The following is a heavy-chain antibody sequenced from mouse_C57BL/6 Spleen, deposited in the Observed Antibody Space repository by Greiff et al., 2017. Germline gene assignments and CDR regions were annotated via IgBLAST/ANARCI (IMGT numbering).Heavy chain of an antibody. CDR3: AYYDYDGAWFAY. CDR1: GFTFTDYY. CDR2: IRNKANGYTT. Sequence: VQLKESGGGLVQPGGSLSLSCAASGFTFTDYYMSWVRQPPGKALEWLGFIRNKANGYTTEYSASVKGRFTISRDNSQSILYLQMNALRAEDSATYYCAYYDYDGAWFAYWGQGTLVTVSA. V-gene: IGHV7-3*01. D-gene: IGHD2-4*01. J-gene: IGHJ3*01.